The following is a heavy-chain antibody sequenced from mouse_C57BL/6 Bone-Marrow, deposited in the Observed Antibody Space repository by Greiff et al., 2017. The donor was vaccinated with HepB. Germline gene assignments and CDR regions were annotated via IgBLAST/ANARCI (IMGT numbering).Heavy chain of an antibody. J-gene: IGHJ4*01. V-gene: IGHV5-4*01. Sequence: DVKLVESGGGLVKPGGSLKLSCAASGFTFSSYAVSWVRQTPEKRLEWVATISDGGSYTYYPDNVKGRFTISRDNAKNNLYLQMSHLKSEDTAMYYCARDHVYYYGSGGDYYAMDYWGQGTSVTVSS. CDR3: ARDHVYYYGSGGDYYAMDY. CDR2: ISDGGSYT. CDR1: GFTFSSYA. D-gene: IGHD1-1*01.